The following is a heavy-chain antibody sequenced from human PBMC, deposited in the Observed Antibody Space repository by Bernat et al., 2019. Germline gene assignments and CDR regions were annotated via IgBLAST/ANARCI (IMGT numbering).Heavy chain of an antibody. J-gene: IGHJ5*02. CDR1: GFTFSSYW. D-gene: IGHD2-2*01. CDR2: INSDGSST. CDR3: ARDLVVVPAAVNWFDP. V-gene: IGHV3-74*01. Sequence: EVQLVESGGGLVQPGGSLRLSCAASGFTFSSYWMHWVRQAPGKGLVWVSRINSDGSSTSYADSVKGRFTFSRDKAKNTPYLQMNSLRAEDTAVYYCARDLVVVPAAVNWFDPWGQGTLVTVSS.